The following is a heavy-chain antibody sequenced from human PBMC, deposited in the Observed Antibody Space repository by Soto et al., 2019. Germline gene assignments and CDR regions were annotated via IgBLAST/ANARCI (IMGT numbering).Heavy chain of an antibody. Sequence: QVHLVESGGGVVQPGRSLRLSCAASGFTFSSYGMHWVRQAPGKGLEWVALISYDGSQKYYADSVKGRFTISRDNSKNTLYLQINSLRAEDTAVYYCAKDLVGGVRYYYGMDVWGQGTTVTVSS. D-gene: IGHD1-26*01. CDR2: ISYDGSQK. CDR3: AKDLVGGVRYYYGMDV. J-gene: IGHJ6*02. CDR1: GFTFSSYG. V-gene: IGHV3-30*18.